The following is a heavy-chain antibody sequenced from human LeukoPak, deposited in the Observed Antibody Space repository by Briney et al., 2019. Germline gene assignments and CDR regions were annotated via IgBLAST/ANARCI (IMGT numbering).Heavy chain of an antibody. CDR2: IYYSGST. J-gene: IGHJ6*02. CDR3: ARASYYGSGSYPPYYGMDV. CDR1: GGSISSYY. Sequence: SETLSLTCAVSGGSISSYYWSCIRQPPGKGLEWIGYIYYSGSTNYNPSLKSRVTISVDTSKNQFSLKLSSVTAADTAVYYCARASYYGSGSYPPYYGMDVWGQGTTVTVSS. V-gene: IGHV4-59*01. D-gene: IGHD3-10*01.